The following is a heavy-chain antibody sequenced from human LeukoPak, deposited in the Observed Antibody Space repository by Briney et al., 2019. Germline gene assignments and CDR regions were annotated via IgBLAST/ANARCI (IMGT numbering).Heavy chain of an antibody. V-gene: IGHV3-21*01. J-gene: IGHJ2*01. D-gene: IGHD6-19*01. CDR1: GFIFSSYS. CDR3: AREDGAAVAGSWYFDL. Sequence: GGSLRLSCAASGFIFSSYSMNWVRQAPGKGLEWVSSISSSSSYIYYADSVKGRFTIPRDNAKNSLYLQMNSLRAEDTAVYYCAREDGAAVAGSWYFDLWGRGTLVTVSS. CDR2: ISSSSSYI.